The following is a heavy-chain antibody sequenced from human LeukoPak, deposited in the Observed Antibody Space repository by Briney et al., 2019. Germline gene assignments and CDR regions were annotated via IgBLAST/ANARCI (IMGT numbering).Heavy chain of an antibody. D-gene: IGHD6-19*01. CDR3: AKAPPGYSSGWYYFDY. CDR1: GFTFDDYA. Sequence: PGGSLRLSCAASGFTFDDYAMHWVRQAPGKGLEWVSGISWNSGSIGYADSVKGRFTISRDNAKNSLYLQMNSLRAEDTALYYCAKAPPGYSSGWYYFDYWGQGTLVNVSS. J-gene: IGHJ4*02. CDR2: ISWNSGSI. V-gene: IGHV3-9*01.